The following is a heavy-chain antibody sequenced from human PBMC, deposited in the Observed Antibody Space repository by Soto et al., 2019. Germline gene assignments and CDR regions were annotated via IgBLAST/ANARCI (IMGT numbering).Heavy chain of an antibody. J-gene: IGHJ1*01. CDR3: AQDVGD. CDR1: GGSFSTYS. Sequence: QLQLVQSGTELKKPGSSGKVSCKASGGSFSTYSITWVRQAPGQGPEWMGRIITMLDITDYAQKFQGRVTITADKSTSTAYMELIRLTSEVTAVYYCAQDVGDLGQGTLVTVSS. CDR2: IITMLDIT. V-gene: IGHV1-69*04. D-gene: IGHD1-26*01.